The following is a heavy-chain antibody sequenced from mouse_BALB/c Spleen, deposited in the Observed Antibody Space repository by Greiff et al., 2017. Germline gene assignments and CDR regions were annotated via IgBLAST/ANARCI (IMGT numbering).Heavy chain of an antibody. V-gene: IGHV2-9*02. CDR3: ARDPRNYYGSNFDY. Sequence: VQLVESGPGLVAPSQSLSITCTVSGFSLTSYGVHWVRQPPGKGLEWLGVIWAGGSTNYNSALMSRLSISKDNSKSQVFLKMNSLQTDDTAMYYCARDPRNYYGSNFDYWGQGTTLTVSS. CDR2: IWAGGST. CDR1: GFSLTSYG. D-gene: IGHD1-1*01. J-gene: IGHJ2*01.